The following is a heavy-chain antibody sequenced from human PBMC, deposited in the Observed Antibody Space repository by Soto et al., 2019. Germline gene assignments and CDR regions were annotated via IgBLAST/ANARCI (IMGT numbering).Heavy chain of an antibody. CDR1: GYVFPSYD. J-gene: IGHJ6*03. CDR3: ARADPRHYYMDV. Sequence: QVQLVQSGAEVKKPGASMRVSCKASGYVFPSYDITWVRQAPGHGLEWMGWVNPGSGYKGYAQNFQGRVTLTRNMSISTVYMELSSLRSEDTAVYYCARADPRHYYMDVWGKGTTVTVSS. V-gene: IGHV1-8*01. CDR2: VNPGSGYK.